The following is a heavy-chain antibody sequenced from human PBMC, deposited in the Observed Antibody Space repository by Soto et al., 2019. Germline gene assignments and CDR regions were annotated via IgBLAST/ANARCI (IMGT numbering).Heavy chain of an antibody. V-gene: IGHV2-5*02. CDR1: GFSIRSSGVD. CDR2: IYWDDDK. CDR3: AHKVGEDDDY. J-gene: IGHJ4*02. Sequence: QITLKESGPTLVKPTETLTLTCTFSGFSIRSSGVDVGWVRQPPGKALEWLALIYWDDDKRYNPSLKSRLSITKDSSKNQVVLTMTNMDPVDTATYYCAHKVGEDDDYWGQGILVTVSS. D-gene: IGHD3-16*01.